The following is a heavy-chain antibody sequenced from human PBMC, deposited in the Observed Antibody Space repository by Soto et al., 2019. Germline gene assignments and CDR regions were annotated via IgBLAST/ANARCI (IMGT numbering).Heavy chain of an antibody. D-gene: IGHD1-26*01. J-gene: IGHJ5*02. CDR1: GYTFTSYG. Sequence: QVRLVQSGAEVKKPGASVKVSCKASGYTFTSYGISWVRQAPGQGPEWMGWISAYNGNTNYAQKLQGXVXXXTXXSTSTAYMELRSLRSDDTAVYYCARASGSSYWFDPWGQGTLVTVSS. CDR2: ISAYNGNT. CDR3: ARASGSSYWFDP. V-gene: IGHV1-18*01.